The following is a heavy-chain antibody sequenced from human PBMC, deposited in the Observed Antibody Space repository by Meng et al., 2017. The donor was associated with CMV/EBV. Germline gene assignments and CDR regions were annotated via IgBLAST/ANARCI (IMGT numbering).Heavy chain of an antibody. CDR2: TSIYEGDS. J-gene: IGHJ4*02. CDR1: GYDFDTYA. Sequence: ASVKVSCKASGYDFDTYAMTWVRQAPGQGLEWMGWTSIYEGDSSLAKKFQGRVTMTRDTSTRTASMELRSLRSDDTAVYYCARGGGGYYLDFWGQGALVTVSX. V-gene: IGHV1-18*04. D-gene: IGHD1-26*01. CDR3: ARGGGGYYLDF.